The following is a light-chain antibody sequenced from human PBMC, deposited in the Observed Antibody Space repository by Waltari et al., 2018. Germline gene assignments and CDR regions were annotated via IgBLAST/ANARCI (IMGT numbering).Light chain of an antibody. CDR3: CSFAGSYTFV. V-gene: IGLV2-11*01. CDR1: SRDVGGYHY. CDR2: DVS. J-gene: IGLJ1*01. Sequence: QSALTQPRSVSGSPGQSVTISCTGTSRDVGGYHYVSWFQQHPGKVPQLLIYDVSERPSDVPDRFSGSKSANTASLTISGLQTEDEADYSCCSFAGSYTFVFGTGTRVTVL.